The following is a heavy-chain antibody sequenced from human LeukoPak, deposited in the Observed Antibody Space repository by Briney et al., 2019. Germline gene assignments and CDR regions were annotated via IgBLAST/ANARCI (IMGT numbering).Heavy chain of an antibody. D-gene: IGHD7-27*01. J-gene: IGHJ4*02. CDR2: MSPNSGDT. CDR3: ARGPPNWGYDY. V-gene: IGHV1-8*01. CDR1: GYTFTSYD. Sequence: ASVTVSCTASGYTFTSYDFNWVRQATGQRPEWMGWMSPNSGDTGYVQKFQDRVTMTGNTSISTAYMELSSLRSDDTAVYYCARGPPNWGYDYWGPGTLVTVSS.